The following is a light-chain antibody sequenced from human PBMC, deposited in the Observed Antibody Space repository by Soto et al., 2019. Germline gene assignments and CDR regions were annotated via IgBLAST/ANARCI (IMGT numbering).Light chain of an antibody. CDR3: QSYDSSLRGSV. Sequence: QSVLTQPPSVSGAPGQTVTISCAGSSSNIGPGFDVHWYQQVSGAAPKLLIYGNSNRPSGVSDRFSGSRSGTSASLAITGLQPEDEADYHCQSYDSSLRGSVFGPGTKVTVL. CDR1: SSNIGPGFD. J-gene: IGLJ1*01. CDR2: GNS. V-gene: IGLV1-40*01.